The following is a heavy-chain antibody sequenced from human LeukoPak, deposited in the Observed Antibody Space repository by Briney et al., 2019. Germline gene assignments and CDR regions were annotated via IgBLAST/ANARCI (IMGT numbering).Heavy chain of an antibody. CDR2: IYYSGST. CDR3: ELGGYNSGYFDL. CDR1: GGSISSSSYY. J-gene: IGHJ2*01. V-gene: IGHV4-39*01. Sequence: SETLSLTCTVSGGSISSSSYYWGWIRQPPGTGLEWIGSIYYSGSTYYNPSLKSRVTISVDTSKNQFSLKLSSVTAADTAVYYCELGGYNSGYFDLWGRGTLVTVSS. D-gene: IGHD5-24*01.